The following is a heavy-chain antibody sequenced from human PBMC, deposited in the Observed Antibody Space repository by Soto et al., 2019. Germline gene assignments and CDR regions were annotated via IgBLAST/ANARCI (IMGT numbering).Heavy chain of an antibody. D-gene: IGHD2-2*01. CDR3: AYSARSCTSTSCYEGGYFDY. CDR2: IYRDDDR. CDR1: GFSLSTSGVG. J-gene: IGHJ4*02. V-gene: IGHV2-5*02. Sequence: QITLKESGPPLVKPTQTLTLTCTFSGFSLSTSGVGVGWIRQPPGKALEWLAIIYRDDDRRYSPSLKSRPTITKDTSKNQVVLTMTNMDPVDTATYYCAYSARSCTSTSCYEGGYFDYWGQGKLVTVSS.